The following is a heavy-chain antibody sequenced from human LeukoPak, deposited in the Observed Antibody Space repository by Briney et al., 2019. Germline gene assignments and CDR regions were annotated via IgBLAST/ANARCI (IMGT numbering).Heavy chain of an antibody. V-gene: IGHV3-74*01. J-gene: IGHJ4*02. D-gene: IGHD4/OR15-4a*01. CDR2: IDSDGSTT. CDR3: ARRAGAYSHPYDY. Sequence: PGGSLRLSCAASKFTFNTYWMHWVRQAPGKGLVWVSRIDSDGSTTDYAASVKGRFTISRDNARNTLYLQMNSLRAEDTAVYYCARRAGAYSHPYDYWGQGTLVTVSS. CDR1: KFTFNTYW.